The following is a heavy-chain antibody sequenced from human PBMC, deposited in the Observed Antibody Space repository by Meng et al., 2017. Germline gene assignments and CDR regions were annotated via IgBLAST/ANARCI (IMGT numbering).Heavy chain of an antibody. D-gene: IGHD4-17*01. CDR1: GGSISSYY. CDR2: IYYSGST. J-gene: IGHJ3*02. Sequence: SETLSLTCTVSGGSISSYYWSWIRQPPGKGLEWIGYIYYSGSTNYNPSLKSRVTISVDTSKNQFSLKLSSVTAADTAVYYCARDTVTTVEENAFDIWGQGPMVTFSS. CDR3: ARDTVTTVEENAFDI. V-gene: IGHV4-59*12.